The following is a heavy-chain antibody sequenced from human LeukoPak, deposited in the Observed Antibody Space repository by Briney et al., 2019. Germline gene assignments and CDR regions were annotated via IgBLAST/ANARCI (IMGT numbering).Heavy chain of an antibody. CDR3: ARDRDWLPLDY. J-gene: IGHJ4*02. Sequence: SETLSLTCAVYGGSFSGYYWSWIRQPPGKGLEWIGEINHSGSTNYSPSLKSRVTISVDTSKNQFSLKLSSVTAADTAVYYCARDRDWLPLDYWGQGTLVTVSS. D-gene: IGHD3/OR15-3a*01. V-gene: IGHV4-34*01. CDR2: INHSGST. CDR1: GGSFSGYY.